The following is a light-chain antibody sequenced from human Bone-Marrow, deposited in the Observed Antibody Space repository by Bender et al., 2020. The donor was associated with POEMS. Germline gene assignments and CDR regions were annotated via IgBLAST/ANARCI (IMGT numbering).Light chain of an antibody. CDR2: QDR. J-gene: IGLJ2*01. Sequence: YEVTQPPSVSVSPGQTATITCSGENLGRKYASWYQQKAGRTPILVIYQDRNRPSGIPGRFSGSNSGNIAPLTISGTQPEDEADYYCLAWDTSTAGAFGGGTKLTVL. V-gene: IGLV3-1*01. CDR3: LAWDTSTAGA. CDR1: NLGRKY.